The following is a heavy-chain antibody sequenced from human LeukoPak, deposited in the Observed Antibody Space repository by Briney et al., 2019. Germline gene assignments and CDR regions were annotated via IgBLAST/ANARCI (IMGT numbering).Heavy chain of an antibody. CDR1: GYTFTGFY. J-gene: IGHJ4*02. D-gene: IGHD3-10*01. Sequence: ASVKVSCKASGYTFTGFYVHWMRQAPGQGLDWMGWINPDSGDTEYQQKFQGRVTMTRDTSIATVYMEMTRLTHDDTAVYYCARDRGPSADSGIYYQYYFTFWGQGTLVTVSS. CDR2: INPDSGDT. CDR3: ARDRGPSADSGIYYQYYFTF. V-gene: IGHV1-2*02.